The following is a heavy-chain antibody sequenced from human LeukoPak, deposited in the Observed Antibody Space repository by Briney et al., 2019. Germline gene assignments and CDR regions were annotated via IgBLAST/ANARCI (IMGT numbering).Heavy chain of an antibody. V-gene: IGHV3-33*06. Sequence: GGSLRLSCAASGFTFSSYGMHWVRQAPGKGLEWVAVIWYDGSNKYYADSVKGRFTTSRDNSKNTPYLQMNSLRAEDTAVYYCAKGAAAGKYYFDYWGQGTLVTVSS. CDR1: GFTFSSYG. D-gene: IGHD6-13*01. J-gene: IGHJ4*02. CDR3: AKGAAAGKYYFDY. CDR2: IWYDGSNK.